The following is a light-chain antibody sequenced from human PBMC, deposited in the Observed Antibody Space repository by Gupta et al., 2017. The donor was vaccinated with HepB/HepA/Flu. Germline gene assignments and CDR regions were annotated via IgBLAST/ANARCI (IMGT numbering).Light chain of an antibody. CDR1: SSNIRSNT. J-gene: IGLJ2*01. Sequence: SVLTQPPSASGTPGQRVTISCSGSSSNIRSNTVNWYQQLPGTAPKILIYSDNQRHSGVPDRFSGSKSGTSAALAISGLQAEDEADYYCAAGDDSRNGVLFGGGTKLTVL. CDR2: SDN. CDR3: AAGDDSRNGVL. V-gene: IGLV1-44*01.